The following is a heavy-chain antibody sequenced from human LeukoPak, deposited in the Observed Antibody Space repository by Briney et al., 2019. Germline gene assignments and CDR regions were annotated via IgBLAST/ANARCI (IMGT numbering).Heavy chain of an antibody. CDR1: GGSFSGYY. V-gene: IGHV4-34*01. D-gene: IGHD6-25*01. CDR2: INHSGST. J-gene: IGHJ4*02. CDR3: ARGLWQRLGNDY. Sequence: SETLSLTCAVYGGSFSGYYWSWIRQPPGKGLEWIGEINHSGSTNYNPSLKSRVTISVDTSKNQFSLKLSSVTAADTAVYYCARGLWQRLGNDYWGQGTLVTVSS.